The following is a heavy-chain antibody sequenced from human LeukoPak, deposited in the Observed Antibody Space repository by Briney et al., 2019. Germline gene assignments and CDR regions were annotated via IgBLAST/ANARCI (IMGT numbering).Heavy chain of an antibody. Sequence: ASVKVSCKASGYTFTGYYMHWVRQAPGQGLEWMGWINPNSGGTNYAQKFQGWVTMTRDTSISTAYMELSRLRSDDTAVYYCARGGSRVVTYGNFDYWGQGTLVTVSS. CDR3: ARGGSRVVTYGNFDY. CDR2: INPNSGGT. J-gene: IGHJ4*02. D-gene: IGHD2-21*02. V-gene: IGHV1-2*04. CDR1: GYTFTGYY.